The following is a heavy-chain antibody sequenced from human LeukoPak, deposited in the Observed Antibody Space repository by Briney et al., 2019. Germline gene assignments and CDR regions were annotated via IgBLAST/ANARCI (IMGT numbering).Heavy chain of an antibody. Sequence: SETLSLTCTVSGGSISSYYWSWIRQPPGKGLEWIGYIYYSGSTNYNPSLKSRVTISVDTSKNQFSLKLSSVTAADTAVYYCARDGYYDNSELAFDIWGRGTMVTVSS. CDR1: GGSISSYY. V-gene: IGHV4-59*01. D-gene: IGHD3-22*01. CDR2: IYYSGST. J-gene: IGHJ3*02. CDR3: ARDGYYDNSELAFDI.